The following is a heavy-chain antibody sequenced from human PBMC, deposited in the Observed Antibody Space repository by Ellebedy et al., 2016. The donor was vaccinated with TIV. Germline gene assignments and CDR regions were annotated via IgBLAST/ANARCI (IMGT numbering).Heavy chain of an antibody. J-gene: IGHJ4*02. V-gene: IGHV3-53*01. CDR3: AGGISVAGTSLGF. D-gene: IGHD6-19*01. Sequence: GESLKISCAASGITVSSNYMSWVRQAPGKGLEWVSIIYSSGGTYYAGSVKGRFTISRDNSKNTLYLQMNSLRAEDTAVYYCAGGISVAGTSLGFWGQGTLVTVSS. CDR1: GITVSSNY. CDR2: IYSSGGT.